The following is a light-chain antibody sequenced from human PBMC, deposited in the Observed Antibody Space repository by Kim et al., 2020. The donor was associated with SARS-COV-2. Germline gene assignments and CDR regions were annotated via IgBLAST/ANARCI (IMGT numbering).Light chain of an antibody. V-gene: IGLV6-57*01. CDR3: QSYDSSNWV. Sequence: KTVTITCTRSSGSIARNHVQWNQQRPGSTPNTVIYGDNQRPSGVPDRCSGCIDSSSNSAFITNSGQKTEDDADYYSQSYDSSNWVFGGETQLTVL. CDR1: SGSIARNH. J-gene: IGLJ3*02. CDR2: GDN.